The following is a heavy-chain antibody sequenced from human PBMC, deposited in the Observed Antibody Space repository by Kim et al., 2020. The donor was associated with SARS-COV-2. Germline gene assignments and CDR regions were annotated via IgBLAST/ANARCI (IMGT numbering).Heavy chain of an antibody. J-gene: IGHJ6*02. CDR2: ISYDGSNK. D-gene: IGHD3-10*01. CDR3: AKDGHVMVRGVIMNYYYGMDV. CDR1: GFTFSSYG. Sequence: GGSLRLSCAASGFTFSSYGMHWVRQAPGKGLEWVAVISYDGSNKYYADSVKGRFTISRDNSKNTLYLQINSLRAEDTAVYYCAKDGHVMVRGVIMNYYYGMDVWGQGTTVTVSS. V-gene: IGHV3-30*18.